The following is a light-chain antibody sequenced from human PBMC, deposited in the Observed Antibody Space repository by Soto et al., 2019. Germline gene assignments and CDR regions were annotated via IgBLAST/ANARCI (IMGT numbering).Light chain of an antibody. Sequence: QSALTQPASVSGSPGQSITISCTGTSSDVGSYNLVSWYQQHPGKVPKLMISEVTKRPSGVSNRFSGSKSGNTASLTIAGLQYEDEADYYCCSYAGSGTSVVFSGGTKLTVL. V-gene: IGLV2-23*02. CDR3: CSYAGSGTSVV. J-gene: IGLJ2*01. CDR2: EVT. CDR1: SSDVGSYNL.